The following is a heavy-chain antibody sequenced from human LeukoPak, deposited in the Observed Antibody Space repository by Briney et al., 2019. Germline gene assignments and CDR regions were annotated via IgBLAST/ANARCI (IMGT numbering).Heavy chain of an antibody. J-gene: IGHJ3*02. V-gene: IGHV1-18*01. CDR3: ARASHYYDSSGDAFDI. Sequence: ASVKVSCKASGYTFTSYGISWVRQAPGQGLEWMGWISAYNGNTNYAQKLQGRVTMTTDTSTSTAYMELRSLRSDDTAVYYCARASHYYDSSGDAFDIWGQGQWSPSLQ. CDR2: ISAYNGNT. CDR1: GYTFTSYG. D-gene: IGHD3-22*01.